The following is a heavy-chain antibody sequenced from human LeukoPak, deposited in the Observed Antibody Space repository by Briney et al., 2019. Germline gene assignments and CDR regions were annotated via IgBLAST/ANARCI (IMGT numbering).Heavy chain of an antibody. Sequence: SETLSLTCTVSGGSISSGSYYWSWIRQPAGKGLEWIGSIYYSGSTYYNPSLKSRVTISVDTSKNQFSLTLSSVTAADTAVYYCARLAVVAATGDYWGQGTLVTVSS. CDR2: IYYSGST. CDR1: GGSISSGSYY. D-gene: IGHD2-15*01. J-gene: IGHJ4*02. CDR3: ARLAVVAATGDY. V-gene: IGHV4-39*07.